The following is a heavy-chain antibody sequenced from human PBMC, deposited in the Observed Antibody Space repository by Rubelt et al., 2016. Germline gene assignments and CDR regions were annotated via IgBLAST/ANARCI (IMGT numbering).Heavy chain of an antibody. V-gene: IGHV1-24*01. D-gene: IGHD1-26*01. Sequence: QVQLVQSGAEVKKPGASVKVSCKVSGYTLTELSMHWVRQAPGTGLAWMGGFDPEAGETIYAPKFQCRVTRTEDTSTDPAYMELISLRSEDTAGYYCATFGGSYYSLWGFDYWGQGTLVTVSS. CDR3: ATFGGSYYSLWGFDY. J-gene: IGHJ4*02. CDR2: FDPEAGET. CDR1: GYTLTELS.